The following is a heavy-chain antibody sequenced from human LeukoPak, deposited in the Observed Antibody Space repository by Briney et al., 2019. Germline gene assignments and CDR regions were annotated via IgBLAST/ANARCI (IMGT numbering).Heavy chain of an antibody. CDR1: GFTFYVFA. D-gene: IGHD6-19*01. Sequence: PGRSLRLSCAPSGFTFYVFAMPGVRHAPGRGRGWVSGISWNSGSIGYADSVKGRFTISRDNAKNSLYLQMNSLRAEDTALYYCATAERSSGWYGEAFDIWGQGTMVTVSS. CDR3: ATAERSSGWYGEAFDI. J-gene: IGHJ3*02. V-gene: IGHV3-9*01. CDR2: ISWNSGSI.